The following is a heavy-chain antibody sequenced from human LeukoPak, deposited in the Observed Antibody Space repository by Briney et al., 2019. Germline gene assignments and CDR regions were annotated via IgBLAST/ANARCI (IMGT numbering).Heavy chain of an antibody. D-gene: IGHD3-9*01. CDR2: ISGSGGST. CDR1: GFTFSSYA. V-gene: IGHV3-23*01. Sequence: GGSLRLSCAASGFTFSSYAMSWVRQAPGKGLEWVSAISGSGGSTYYADSVKGRFTISRDNSKNTLYLQMNSLRAEDTAVYYCVRGELRYFDWLPNWFDPWGQGTLVTVSS. J-gene: IGHJ5*02. CDR3: VRGELRYFDWLPNWFDP.